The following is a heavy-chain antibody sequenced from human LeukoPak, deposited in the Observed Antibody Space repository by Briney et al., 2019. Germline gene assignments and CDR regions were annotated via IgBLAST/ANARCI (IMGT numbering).Heavy chain of an antibody. Sequence: GGSLRLSCAASGFTFSSYSMNWVRQAPGKGLEWVSSISSSSSYIYYADSVKGRFTISRDNSKNTLYLQMHSLILEDTAVYYCTRGSDDYDTSGYYYDLGDYWGQGTLVTVSS. V-gene: IGHV3-21*01. CDR2: ISSSSSYI. CDR1: GFTFSSYS. J-gene: IGHJ4*02. CDR3: TRGSDDYDTSGYYYDLGDY. D-gene: IGHD3-22*01.